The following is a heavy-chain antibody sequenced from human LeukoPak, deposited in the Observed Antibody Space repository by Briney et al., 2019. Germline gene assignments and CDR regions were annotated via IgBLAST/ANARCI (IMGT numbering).Heavy chain of an antibody. V-gene: IGHV3-30*04. J-gene: IGHJ3*02. Sequence: PGGSLRLSCAASGFTFSSYAMHWVRQAPGKGLEWVAVISYDGSNKYYADSVKGRFTISRDNSKNTLYLQMNSLKTEDTAVYYCTTFDDYGDYDAFDIWGQGTMVTVSS. D-gene: IGHD4-17*01. CDR3: TTFDDYGDYDAFDI. CDR1: GFTFSSYA. CDR2: ISYDGSNK.